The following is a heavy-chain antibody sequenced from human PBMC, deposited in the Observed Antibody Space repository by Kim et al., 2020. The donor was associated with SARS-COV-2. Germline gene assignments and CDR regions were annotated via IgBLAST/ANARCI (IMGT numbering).Heavy chain of an antibody. V-gene: IGHV3-48*03. CDR1: GFNFFNYE. CDR3: AGGPRAVTIPGPDY. D-gene: IGHD4-4*01. Sequence: GGSLRLSCAASGFNFFNYEMNWVRQAPGMGLEWVSYISSSGSLIHYADSVKGRFIISRDNAKNSLFLQMNSLRAEDTAVYYCAGGPRAVTIPGPDYWGQGILSTVSS. J-gene: IGHJ4*02. CDR2: ISSSGSLI.